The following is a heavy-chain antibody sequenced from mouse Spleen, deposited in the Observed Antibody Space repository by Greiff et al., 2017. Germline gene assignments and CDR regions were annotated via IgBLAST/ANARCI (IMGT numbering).Heavy chain of an antibody. CDR3: TYYYGSSSFAY. Sequence: VQLQQSGAELVRPGASVKLSCTASGFNIKDDYMHWVKQRPEQGLEWIGWIDPENGDTEYASKFQGKATITADTSSNTAYLQLSSLTSEDTAVYYCTYYYGSSSFAYWGQGTLVTVSA. V-gene: IGHV14-4*01. CDR1: GFNIKDDY. CDR2: IDPENGDT. D-gene: IGHD1-1*01. J-gene: IGHJ3*01.